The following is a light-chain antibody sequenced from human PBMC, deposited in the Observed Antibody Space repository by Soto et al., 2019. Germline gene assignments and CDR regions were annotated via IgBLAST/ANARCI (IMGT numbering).Light chain of an antibody. J-gene: IGKJ4*01. V-gene: IGKV3-11*01. Sequence: IEVPESPGTLYFSQKERATVSXRASQSVSGYLGWYQQKPGQAPRLLIYDASNRAYGVPARFRGSGSGTNFTLTIASLEPDDFAVYYCQQRSNWPYLTFGGGAKVDI. CDR2: DAS. CDR1: QSVSGY. CDR3: QQRSNWPYLT.